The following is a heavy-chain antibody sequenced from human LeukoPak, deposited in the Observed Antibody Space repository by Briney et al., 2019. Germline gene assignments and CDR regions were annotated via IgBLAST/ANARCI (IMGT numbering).Heavy chain of an antibody. Sequence: VGSLRLSCAASGFTFSNYAMSWVRQAPGKGLKWVSAISVIGGSTYYADSVRGRFTISRDNSKNTLYLQMNSLRAEDTAVYYCAAAYFGMDQYYYGMDVWGQATTVTVSS. V-gene: IGHV3-23*01. CDR1: GFTFSNYA. CDR3: AAAYFGMDQYYYGMDV. J-gene: IGHJ6*01. D-gene: IGHD3-3*01. CDR2: ISVIGGST.